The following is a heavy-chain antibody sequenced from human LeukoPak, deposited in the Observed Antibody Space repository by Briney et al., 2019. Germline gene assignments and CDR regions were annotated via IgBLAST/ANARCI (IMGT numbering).Heavy chain of an antibody. V-gene: IGHV1-46*01. J-gene: IGHJ4*02. CDR3: ARPTVYYGDYVASFDY. CDR2: INPSGGST. CDR1: GYTFTNYY. D-gene: IGHD4-17*01. Sequence: ASVKVSCKASGYTFTNYYMHWVRQAPGQGLEWMGIINPSGGSTSHAQKFQGRVTMTRDTSTSTVYMELSSLRSEDTAVYYCARPTVYYGDYVASFDYWGQGTLVTVSS.